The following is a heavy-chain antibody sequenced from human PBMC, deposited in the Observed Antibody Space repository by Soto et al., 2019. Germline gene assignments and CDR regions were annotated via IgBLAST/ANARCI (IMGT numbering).Heavy chain of an antibody. CDR2: TKGGTP. V-gene: IGHV3-15*07. CDR3: TTDKDCHLTRCYLDH. J-gene: IGHJ4*02. D-gene: IGHD2-2*01. CDR1: GFSFSNTW. Sequence: PGGSLRLSCAASGFSFSNTWMNWVRQAPGKGLEWVGRTKGGTPEYAAPVKGRFTISRDDSKDTLYLQMNSLETEDTGVYYCTTDKDCHLTRCYLDHWAQRTLVTVSS.